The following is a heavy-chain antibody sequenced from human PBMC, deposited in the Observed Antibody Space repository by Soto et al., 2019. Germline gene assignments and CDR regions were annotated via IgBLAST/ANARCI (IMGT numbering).Heavy chain of an antibody. CDR3: ARDRTDSGYYTNWLDP. CDR1: GGTFGSDA. D-gene: IGHD3-22*01. J-gene: IGHJ5*02. CDR2: IIPIFGTT. Sequence: EASVKVSCKASGGTFGSDAITWVRQAPGQGLEWVGRIIPIFGTTNYAQNLQGRVTISADKSTLTSYMELHSLTSDDTALYYCARDRTDSGYYTNWLDPWGQGTQVTVS. V-gene: IGHV1-69*06.